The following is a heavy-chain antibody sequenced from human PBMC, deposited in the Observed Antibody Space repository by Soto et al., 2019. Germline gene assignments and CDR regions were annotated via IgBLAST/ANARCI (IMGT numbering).Heavy chain of an antibody. CDR1: GYSISSGYY. V-gene: IGHV4-38-2*01. J-gene: IGHJ5*02. Sequence: PSETLSLTCAVSGYSISSGYYWGWIRQHPGRGLEWIGSISHSGSTYYNPSLKSRVTIFVHTSKKEFSLKRSSVTAADTALYYCSRRAPEGFDPWGQGTLVTVSS. CDR2: ISHSGST. CDR3: SRRAPEGFDP.